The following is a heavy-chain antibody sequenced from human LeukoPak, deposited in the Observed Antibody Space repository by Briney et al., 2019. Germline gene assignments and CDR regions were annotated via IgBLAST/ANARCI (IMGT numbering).Heavy chain of an antibody. J-gene: IGHJ5*02. V-gene: IGHV1-2*02. Sequence: VASVRVSSKASGYTFTVYFMHWVRQAPGQGLEWMGWINPTTGGTNYAQKFQGRVTMTRDTSISTGYMELSSLKSDDTAVYYCARDRAGSWFDPWGRGTLVTVSS. CDR2: INPTTGGT. CDR1: GYTFTVYF. CDR3: ARDRAGSWFDP.